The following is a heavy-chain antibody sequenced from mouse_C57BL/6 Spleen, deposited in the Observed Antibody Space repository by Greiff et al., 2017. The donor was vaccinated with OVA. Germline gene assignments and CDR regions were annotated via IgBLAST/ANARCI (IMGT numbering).Heavy chain of an antibody. CDR2: INYDGSST. V-gene: IGHV5-16*01. D-gene: IGHD1-1*01. Sequence: EVMLVESEGGLVQPGSSMKLSCTASGFTFSDYYMAWVRQVPEKGLEWVANINYDGSSTYYLDSLKSRFIISRDNAKNNLYLQTSSLKSEDTATYYCARKGYGSYYAMDYWGQGTSVTVSS. CDR3: ARKGYGSYYAMDY. CDR1: GFTFSDYY. J-gene: IGHJ4*01.